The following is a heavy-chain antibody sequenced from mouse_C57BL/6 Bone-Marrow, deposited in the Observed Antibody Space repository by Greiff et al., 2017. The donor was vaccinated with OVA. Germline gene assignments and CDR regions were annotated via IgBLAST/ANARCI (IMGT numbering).Heavy chain of an antibody. CDR1: GYTFTSYW. D-gene: IGHD6-1*01. CDR3: ARQRVLCPWYFDV. V-gene: IGHV1-52*01. J-gene: IGHJ1*03. Sequence: QVQLQQPGAELVRPGSSVKLSCKASGYTFTSYWMHWVKQRPIQGLEWIGNIDPSDSETHYNQKFKDKATLTVDKSSSTAYMQLSSLTSEDSAVYYWARQRVLCPWYFDVWGTGTTVTVSS. CDR2: IDPSDSET.